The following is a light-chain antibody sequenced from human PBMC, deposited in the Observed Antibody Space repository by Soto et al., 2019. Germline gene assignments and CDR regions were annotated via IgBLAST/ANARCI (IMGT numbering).Light chain of an antibody. CDR2: DAS. J-gene: IGKJ1*01. CDR3: QQYTGT. Sequence: DLQMTQSPSTLSASVGDRVTITCRASESISTWLAWYQQKPGRAPKLLIYDASNLESGVPSRFSGSSSGTEFILTIDSVQPDDFATYYCQQYTGTFGQGTRVDIK. V-gene: IGKV1-5*01. CDR1: ESISTW.